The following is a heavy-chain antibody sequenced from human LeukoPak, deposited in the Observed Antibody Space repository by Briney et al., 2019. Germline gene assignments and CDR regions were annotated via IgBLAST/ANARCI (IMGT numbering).Heavy chain of an antibody. CDR2: INPNSGGT. J-gene: IGHJ6*03. Sequence: ASVKVSCKASGYTFTGYYMHWVRQAPGQGLEWMGRINPNSGGTNYAQKFQGRVTMTRDTSISTAYMELSRLRSDDTAVYYCARAFGSSGRYIYYYYYMDVWGKGTTVTVSS. D-gene: IGHD6-19*01. CDR3: ARAFGSSGRYIYYYYYMDV. CDR1: GYTFTGYY. V-gene: IGHV1-2*06.